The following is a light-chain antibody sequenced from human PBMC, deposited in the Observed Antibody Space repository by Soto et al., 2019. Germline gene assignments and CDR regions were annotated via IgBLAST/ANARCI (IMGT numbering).Light chain of an antibody. CDR3: QQYNKWPLT. CDR1: QSVAGN. CDR2: GAS. V-gene: IGKV3-15*01. Sequence: EIVMTQSPATLSVSPGERATLSCRASQSVAGNLAWYQQNPGQAPRLLIYGASTRATGIPTRFSGGGSGTEFTLTISSLQSEDFVIYYCQQYNKWPLTFGGGTTVEIK. J-gene: IGKJ4*01.